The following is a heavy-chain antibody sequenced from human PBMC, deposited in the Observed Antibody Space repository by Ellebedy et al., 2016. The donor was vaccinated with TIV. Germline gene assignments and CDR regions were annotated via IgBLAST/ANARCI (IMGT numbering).Heavy chain of an antibody. CDR1: GFSLSTSGMR. CDR3: ARMHSSGWYLGFDY. Sequence: SGPTLVKPTQTLTLTCTFSGFSLSTSGMRVSWIRQPPGKALEWLARIDWDDAKFYSTSLKTRLTISKDTSKNQVVLTMTNMDPVDTATYYCARMHSSGWYLGFDYWGQGTLVTVSS. D-gene: IGHD6-19*01. CDR2: IDWDDAK. V-gene: IGHV2-70*04. J-gene: IGHJ4*02.